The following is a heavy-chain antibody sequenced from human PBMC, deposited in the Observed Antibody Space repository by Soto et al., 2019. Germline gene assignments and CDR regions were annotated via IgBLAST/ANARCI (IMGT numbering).Heavy chain of an antibody. CDR1: GFTFSSYA. CDR3: AKDHVNIVATTNIPDY. J-gene: IGHJ4*02. CDR2: ISGSGGST. V-gene: IGHV3-23*01. Sequence: GGSLRLSCAASGFTFSSYAMSWVRQAPGKGLEWVSAISGSGGSTYYADSVKGRFTISRDNSKNTLYLQMNSLRAEDTAVYYCAKDHVNIVATTNIPDYWGQGTLVTVSS. D-gene: IGHD5-12*01.